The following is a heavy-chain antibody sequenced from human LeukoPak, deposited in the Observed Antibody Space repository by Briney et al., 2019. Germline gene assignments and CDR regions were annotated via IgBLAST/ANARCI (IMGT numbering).Heavy chain of an antibody. CDR3: ATDNRLDRRYYYYGMDV. CDR1: GYTLTELS. D-gene: IGHD1-14*01. J-gene: IGHJ6*02. CDR2: FDPEDGET. Sequence: GASVKVSCKVSGYTLTELSMHWVRQAPGKGLEWMGGFDPEDGETTYAQKFQGRVTMTEDTSTDTAYMELSSLRSEDTAVYYCATDNRLDRRYYYYGMDVWGQGTTVTVSS. V-gene: IGHV1-24*01.